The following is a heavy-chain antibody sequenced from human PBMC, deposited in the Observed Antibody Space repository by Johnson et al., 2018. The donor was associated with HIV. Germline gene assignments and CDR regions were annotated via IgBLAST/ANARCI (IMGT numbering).Heavy chain of an antibody. CDR1: GFTFSSYA. CDR3: ARSPRIVVVVAATVGHAFDI. J-gene: IGHJ3*02. Sequence: QVQLVESGGGVVQPGRSLRLSCAASGFTFSSYAFHWVRQAPAKGLEWVASISYDGSDKYHADSVKGRFTISRDNGNNSLYLQMNSLRAEDAAVYYCARSPRIVVVVAATVGHAFDIWGQGTMVTVSS. CDR2: ISYDGSDK. D-gene: IGHD2-15*01. V-gene: IGHV3-30*04.